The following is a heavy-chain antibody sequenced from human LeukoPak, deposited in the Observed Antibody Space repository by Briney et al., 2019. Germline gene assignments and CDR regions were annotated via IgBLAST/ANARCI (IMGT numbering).Heavy chain of an antibody. CDR1: GGTFSSYA. Sequence: GASAKVSCKASGGTFSSYAISWVRQAPGQGLEWMGGIIPIFGTANYAQKFQGRVTITTDESTSTAYMELSSLRSEDTAVYYCASGRRVGATTNYYYYMDVWGKGTTVTVSS. D-gene: IGHD1-26*01. J-gene: IGHJ6*03. CDR3: ASGRRVGATTNYYYYMDV. CDR2: IIPIFGTA. V-gene: IGHV1-69*05.